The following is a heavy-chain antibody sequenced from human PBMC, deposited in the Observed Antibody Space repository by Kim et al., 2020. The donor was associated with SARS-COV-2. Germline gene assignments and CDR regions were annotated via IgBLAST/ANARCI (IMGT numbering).Heavy chain of an antibody. J-gene: IGHJ4*02. CDR3: ASGRDHYDNSGYGH. CDR2: INPNSGGT. V-gene: IGHV1-2*02. D-gene: IGHD3-22*01. Sequence: ASVKVSCKASGYTFIGYYMHWVRQAPGQGLEWMGWINPNSGGTNSAQKFQGRVTMSRDTSISTAYMELSRLRSDDTAVYYCASGRDHYDNSGYGHWGQGTLVTVSS. CDR1: GYTFIGYY.